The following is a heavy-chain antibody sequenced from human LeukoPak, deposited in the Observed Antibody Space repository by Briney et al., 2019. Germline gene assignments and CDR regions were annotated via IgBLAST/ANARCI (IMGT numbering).Heavy chain of an antibody. V-gene: IGHV3-15*01. CDR1: GFTFSTYG. Sequence: GGSLRLSCEGSGFTFSTYGMHWVRQAPGKGLEWVGRIKSKTDGGTTDYAAPVKGRFTISRDDSKNTLYLQMNSLKTEDTAVYYCTTCLTEGEFDYWGQGTLVTVSS. CDR2: IKSKTDGGTT. J-gene: IGHJ4*02. CDR3: TTCLTEGEFDY. D-gene: IGHD3-10*01.